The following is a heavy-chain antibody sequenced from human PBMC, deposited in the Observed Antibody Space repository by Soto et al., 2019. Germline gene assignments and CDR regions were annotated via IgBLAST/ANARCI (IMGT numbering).Heavy chain of an antibody. V-gene: IGHV4-4*02. CDR2: IYHSGST. D-gene: IGHD3-10*01. Sequence: SETLSLTCAVSGGSISSSNWWSWVRQPPGKGLEWIGEIYHSGSTNYNPSLKSRVTISVDKSKNQFSLKLSSVTAADTAVYYCARAGSSRRQNYYYYGMDVWGQGTTVTVSS. CDR3: ARAGSSRRQNYYYYGMDV. J-gene: IGHJ6*02. CDR1: GGSISSSNW.